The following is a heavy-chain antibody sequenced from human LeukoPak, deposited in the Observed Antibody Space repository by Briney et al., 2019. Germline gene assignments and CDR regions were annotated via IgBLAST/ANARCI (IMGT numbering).Heavy chain of an antibody. V-gene: IGHV3-23*01. Sequence: QVGGSLRLTCVASGFTFGDYSVSWVRQASEKGLEWVSSISGGSGAYTDYADSVQGRFTISRDNSKNTLYLQMNRLTAEDTAVYYCAKRAFRESGTHDYWGQGTLVTVSS. CDR1: GFTFGDYS. CDR3: AKRAFRESGTHDY. CDR2: ISGGSGAYT. J-gene: IGHJ4*02. D-gene: IGHD3-10*01.